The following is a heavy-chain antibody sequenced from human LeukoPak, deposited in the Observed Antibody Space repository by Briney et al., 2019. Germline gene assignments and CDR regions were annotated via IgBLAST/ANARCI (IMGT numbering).Heavy chain of an antibody. D-gene: IGHD4-17*01. Sequence: GGSLRLSCAASGFTFSSYSMNWVRQAAGKGREGVSYISGSSDDMYYAESVKGRFTISRDNAKNSLYLPMDSLRAEDTAVYYCATDTVPASNYFHYWGQGTLVTVSS. CDR3: ATDTVPASNYFHY. CDR2: ISGSSDDM. J-gene: IGHJ4*02. V-gene: IGHV3-21*05. CDR1: GFTFSSYS.